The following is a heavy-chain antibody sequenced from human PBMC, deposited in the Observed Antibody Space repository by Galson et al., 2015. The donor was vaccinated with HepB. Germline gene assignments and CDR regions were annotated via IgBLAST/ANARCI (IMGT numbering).Heavy chain of an antibody. J-gene: IGHJ5*02. Sequence: SLRLSCAASGFTFNIHWMSWVRQAPGKGLEWVANIKQDGSEKDYVDSVKGRFTISRDNAKNSLYLQMNSLRAEDTAVYYCARLLGPTGLDWFDPWGQGTLVTVSS. CDR2: IKQDGSEK. D-gene: IGHD1-26*01. V-gene: IGHV3-7*03. CDR3: ARLLGPTGLDWFDP. CDR1: GFTFNIHW.